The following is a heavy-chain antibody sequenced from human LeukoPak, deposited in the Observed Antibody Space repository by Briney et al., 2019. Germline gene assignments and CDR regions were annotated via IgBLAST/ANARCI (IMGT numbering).Heavy chain of an antibody. V-gene: IGHV3-21*01. CDR3: ARDREVYYYYYYMDV. CDR1: GFTFSNYN. J-gene: IGHJ6*03. D-gene: IGHD1-26*01. CDR2: ISGSGTYI. Sequence: GGSLRLSCVASGFTFSNYNMNWVRQAPGKGLEWVSSISGSGTYIYYADSLKGRFTISRDNSKNTLYLQMNSLRAEDTAVYYCARDREVYYYYYYMDVWGKGTTVTVSS.